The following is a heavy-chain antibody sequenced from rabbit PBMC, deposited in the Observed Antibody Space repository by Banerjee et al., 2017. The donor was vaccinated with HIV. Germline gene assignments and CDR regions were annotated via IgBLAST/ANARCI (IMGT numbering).Heavy chain of an antibody. CDR1: GFSFSSSYW. J-gene: IGHJ3*01. CDR2: INTSSGNT. V-gene: IGHV1S45*01. CDR3: ARDWGSGSGWGSL. Sequence: QEQLEESGGDLVKPEGSLTLTCTASGFSFSSSYWICWVRQAPGKGLEWIACINTSSGNTVYATWAKGRFTISRTSSTTVTLQMTSLTAADTATYFCARDWGSGSGWGSLWGQGTLVTVS. D-gene: IGHD4-1*01.